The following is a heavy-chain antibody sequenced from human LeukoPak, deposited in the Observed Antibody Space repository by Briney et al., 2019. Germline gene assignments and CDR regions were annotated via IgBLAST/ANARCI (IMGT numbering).Heavy chain of an antibody. D-gene: IGHD1-14*01. V-gene: IGHV4-34*01. Sequence: PSETLSLTCAVYGGSFSGYYWSWIRQPPGKGLEWIGEINHSGGTNYNPSLKSRVTISVDTSKNQFSLKLSSVTAADTAVYYCARNPGGWFDPWGQGTLVTVSS. CDR2: INHSGGT. CDR3: ARNPGGWFDP. CDR1: GGSFSGYY. J-gene: IGHJ5*02.